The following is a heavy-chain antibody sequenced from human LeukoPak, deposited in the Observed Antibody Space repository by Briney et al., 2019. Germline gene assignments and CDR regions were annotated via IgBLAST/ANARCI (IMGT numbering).Heavy chain of an antibody. D-gene: IGHD6-13*01. CDR1: GFSLSTSGVG. CDR2: IYWNDDK. J-gene: IGHJ4*02. Sequence: SGPTLVNPTQTLTLTCTFSGFSLSTSGVGVGWIRQPPGKALEWLALIYWNDDKRYSPSLKSRLTITKDTSKNQVVLTMTNMDPVDTATYYCAHSRRHSSSWYRVADYWGQGTLVTVSS. CDR3: AHSRRHSSSWYRVADY. V-gene: IGHV2-5*01.